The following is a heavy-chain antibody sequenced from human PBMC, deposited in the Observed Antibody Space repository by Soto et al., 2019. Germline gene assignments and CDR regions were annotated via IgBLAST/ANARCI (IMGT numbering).Heavy chain of an antibody. CDR1: GFTFSSYA. D-gene: IGHD3-3*01. CDR2: ISYDGSNK. CDR3: ARAGYDLWSFRGIDV. Sequence: QVQLVESGGGVVQPGRSLRLSCAASGFTFSSYAMHWVRQAPGKGLEWVAVISYDGSNKYYADSVKGRFTISRDNSKNTLYLQMNSLRAEDTAVYYCARAGYDLWSFRGIDVWGQGTTVTVSS. V-gene: IGHV3-30-3*01. J-gene: IGHJ6*02.